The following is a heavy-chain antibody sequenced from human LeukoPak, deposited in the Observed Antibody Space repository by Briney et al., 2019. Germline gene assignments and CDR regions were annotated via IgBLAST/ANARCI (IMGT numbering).Heavy chain of an antibody. CDR2: IYTTGSA. Sequence: SEALSLTCTCSRGSISSYYWGWIRQPARRGGEGIGRIYTTGSANYNLSLKSRITMSVDTSKNDFSLKLSSAPAAHTAVYYCARDYAPHDYGDWDRSGYYCMDVWGKGPTVTVS. J-gene: IGHJ6*03. V-gene: IGHV4-4*07. CDR3: ARDYAPHDYGDWDRSGYYCMDV. CDR1: RGSISSYY. D-gene: IGHD4-17*01.